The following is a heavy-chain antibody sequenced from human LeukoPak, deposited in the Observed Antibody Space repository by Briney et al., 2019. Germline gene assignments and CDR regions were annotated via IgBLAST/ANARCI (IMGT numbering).Heavy chain of an antibody. J-gene: IGHJ6*02. CDR1: GYTFTSYA. Sequence: ASVKASCKASGYTFTSYAMNWVRQAPGQGLEWMGWINTNTGNPTYAQGFTGRFVFSLDTSVSTAYLQISSLKAEDTAVYYCARDLVVAARPALYYYYYYGMDVWGQGTTVTVSS. V-gene: IGHV7-4-1*02. D-gene: IGHD6-6*01. CDR2: INTNTGNP. CDR3: ARDLVVAARPALYYYYYYGMDV.